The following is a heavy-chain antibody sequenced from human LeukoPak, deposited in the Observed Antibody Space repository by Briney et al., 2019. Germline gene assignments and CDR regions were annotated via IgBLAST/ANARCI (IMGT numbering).Heavy chain of an antibody. V-gene: IGHV1-2*02. Sequence: ASVKVSCKASGYTFTGYYIHWVRQAPGQGFEWMGWINPNSGGTNYAQKFQGRVTMTRDTSISTAYMELSRLRSDDTAVYYCARTPVGRVRERREAFDIWGQGTMVTVPS. CDR1: GYTFTGYY. CDR2: INPNSGGT. J-gene: IGHJ3*02. D-gene: IGHD3-10*01. CDR3: ARTPVGRVRERREAFDI.